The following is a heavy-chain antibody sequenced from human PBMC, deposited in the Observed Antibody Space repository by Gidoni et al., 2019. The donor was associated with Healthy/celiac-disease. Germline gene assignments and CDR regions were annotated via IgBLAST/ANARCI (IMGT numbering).Heavy chain of an antibody. V-gene: IGHV3-30-3*01. CDR3: ARDYGDYGIFDY. CDR2: RSYDGSNK. CDR1: GFHFSSYA. J-gene: IGHJ4*02. D-gene: IGHD4-17*01. Sequence: QVPLVASGGGVVQPGRSLRLSCTPSGFHFSSYAMHWVRQAPGKGLEWVAVRSYDGSNKYYADSVKGRFTISRDNSKNTLYLQMNSLRAEDTAVYYCARDYGDYGIFDYWGQGTLVTVSS.